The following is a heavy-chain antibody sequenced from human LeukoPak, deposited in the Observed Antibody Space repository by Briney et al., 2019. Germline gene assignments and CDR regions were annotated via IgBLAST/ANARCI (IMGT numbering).Heavy chain of an antibody. CDR2: IYYSGST. V-gene: IGHV4-59*01. Sequence: SETLSLTCTVSGGSISSYYWSWIRQPPGKGLEWIGYIYYSGSTNYNPSLKSRVTISVDTSKNQFSLKLSSVTAADTAVYYCARGLGFVYIAAAGTAYFDYWGQGTLVTVSS. CDR1: GGSISSYY. CDR3: ARGLGFVYIAAAGTAYFDY. D-gene: IGHD6-13*01. J-gene: IGHJ4*02.